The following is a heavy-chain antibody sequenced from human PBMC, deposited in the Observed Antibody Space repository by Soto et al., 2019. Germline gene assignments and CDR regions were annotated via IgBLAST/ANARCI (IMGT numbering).Heavy chain of an antibody. J-gene: IGHJ3*02. CDR2: ITAGGDGT. Sequence: EVQVLESGGGLVQPGGSLRLSCEASGITFSNYMMTWIRQAPGKGLEWVSTITAGGDGTYYADSVKGRFTMSRETSKKTXXLQMNSLRAEDTAVYYCAPHVYCSGGSCQYDAFAIRGQGTMVTVSS. CDR3: APHVYCSGGSCQYDAFAI. D-gene: IGHD2-15*01. V-gene: IGHV3-23*01. CDR1: GITFSNYM.